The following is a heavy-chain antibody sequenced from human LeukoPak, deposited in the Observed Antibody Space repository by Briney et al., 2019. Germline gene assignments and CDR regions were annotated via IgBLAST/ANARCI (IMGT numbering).Heavy chain of an antibody. CDR1: GFTFSNAW. J-gene: IGHJ4*02. D-gene: IGHD6-6*01. Sequence: PGGSLRLSCADPGFTFSNAWMSWVRQAPGKGLEWVGRIKSKTDGGTTDYAAPVKGRFTISREDSKNTLYLQMTTLTTADTAVYSCTTDLGRSSIAPRFYYWGQGTLVTVSS. V-gene: IGHV3-15*01. CDR3: TTDLGRSSIAPRFYY. CDR2: IKSKTDGGTT.